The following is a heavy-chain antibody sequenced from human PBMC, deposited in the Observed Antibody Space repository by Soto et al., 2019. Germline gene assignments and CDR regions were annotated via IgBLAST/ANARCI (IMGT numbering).Heavy chain of an antibody. CDR1: GGSISSSSYY. V-gene: IGHV4-39*07. CDR3: ARAKWFGELFRIDWFDP. CDR2: IYYSGST. Sequence: SETLSLTCTVSGGSISSSSYYWGWIRQPPGKGLEWIGSIYYSGSTYYNPSLKSRVTISVDTSKNQFSLKLSSVTAADTAVYYCARAKWFGELFRIDWFDPWGQGTLVTVSS. D-gene: IGHD3-10*01. J-gene: IGHJ5*02.